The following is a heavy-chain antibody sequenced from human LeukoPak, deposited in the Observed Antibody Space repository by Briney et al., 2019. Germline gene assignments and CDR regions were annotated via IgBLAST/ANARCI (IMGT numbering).Heavy chain of an antibody. J-gene: IGHJ4*02. CDR1: GGTFSSYA. Sequence: SSVKVSCKASGGTFSSYAISWVRQAPGQGLEWMGRIIPIFGIANYARKFQGRVTITADKSTSTAYMELSSLRSEDTAVYYCAREDGDRSTSDYFDYWGQGTLVTVSS. CDR3: AREDGDRSTSDYFDY. CDR2: IIPIFGIA. V-gene: IGHV1-69*04. D-gene: IGHD4-17*01.